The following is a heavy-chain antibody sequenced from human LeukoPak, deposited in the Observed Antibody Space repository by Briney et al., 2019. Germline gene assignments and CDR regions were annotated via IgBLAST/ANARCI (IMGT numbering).Heavy chain of an antibody. CDR1: GFSLSTSGVG. CDR2: NHWNAAD. J-gene: IGHJ4*02. Sequence: SGPTLVNPTQTLTLTCTFSGFSLSTSGVGVGWIRQPPGKALEWLAVNHWNAADHYSPSLNSRLTITEDTSKNQVVLTMTDMDPVDTATYYCAHRTVGNSFDYWGQGILVTVPS. D-gene: IGHD1-26*01. V-gene: IGHV2-5*01. CDR3: AHRTVGNSFDY.